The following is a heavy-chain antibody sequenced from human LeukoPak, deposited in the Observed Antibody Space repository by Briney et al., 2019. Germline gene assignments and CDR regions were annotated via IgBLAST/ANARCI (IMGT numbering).Heavy chain of an antibody. CDR2: ISAYNGNT. Sequence: GASVKVSCKASGYTFTSYGISWVRQAPGQGLEWTGWISAYNGNTNYAQKLQGRVTITTDESTSTAYMELSSLRSEDTAVYYCARGGYSGSLTSYYYYYMDIWGKGTTVTVSS. J-gene: IGHJ6*03. CDR1: GYTFTSYG. V-gene: IGHV1-18*01. D-gene: IGHD1-26*01. CDR3: ARGGYSGSLTSYYYYYMDI.